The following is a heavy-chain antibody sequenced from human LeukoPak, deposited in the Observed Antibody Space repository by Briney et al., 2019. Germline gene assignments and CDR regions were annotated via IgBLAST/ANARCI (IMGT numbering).Heavy chain of an antibody. CDR1: GLTFSKYS. J-gene: IGHJ4*02. Sequence: GGSLRLSCAASGLTFSKYSMTWVRQAPGKGLEWVSFIDTSSTTMYYTDSVKGRFTISRDNAKNSLYLQMNSLRAEDTAVYYCARELRAGYCTNGVCHTPFDYWGQGTLVTVSS. CDR2: IDTSSTTM. D-gene: IGHD2-8*01. V-gene: IGHV3-48*04. CDR3: ARELRAGYCTNGVCHTPFDY.